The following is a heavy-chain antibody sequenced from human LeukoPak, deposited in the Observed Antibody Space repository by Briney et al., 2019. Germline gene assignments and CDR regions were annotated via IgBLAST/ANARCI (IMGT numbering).Heavy chain of an antibody. CDR2: INHSGST. CDR3: ARRQHGVDYYGMDV. D-gene: IGHD2-15*01. J-gene: IGHJ6*02. V-gene: IGHV4-34*01. Sequence: PSETLSLTCAVYGGSFSGYYWIWIRQPPGKGLQWIGEINHSGSTNYNPSLKSRVTISVDTSKNQFSLKLSSVTAADTAVYYCARRQHGVDYYGMDVWGQGTTVTVSS. CDR1: GGSFSGYY.